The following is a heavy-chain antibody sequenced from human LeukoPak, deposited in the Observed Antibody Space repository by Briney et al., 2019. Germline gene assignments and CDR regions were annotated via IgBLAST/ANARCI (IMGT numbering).Heavy chain of an antibody. Sequence: SGGSLRLSCAASGFTFSSYGMHWVRQAPGKGLEWVAFIRYDGSNKYYADSVKGRFTISRDNSKNTLYLHMGSLRGEDTAIYYCAEAPGGSGYSFDSWGQGTLVTVSS. CDR1: GFTFSSYG. V-gene: IGHV3-30*02. CDR3: AEAPGGSGYSFDS. J-gene: IGHJ4*02. CDR2: IRYDGSNK. D-gene: IGHD3-16*01.